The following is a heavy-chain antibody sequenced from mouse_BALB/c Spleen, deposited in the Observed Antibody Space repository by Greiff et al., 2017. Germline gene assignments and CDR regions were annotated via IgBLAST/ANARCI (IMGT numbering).Heavy chain of an antibody. J-gene: IGHJ3*01. D-gene: IGHD2-14*01. CDR1: GYTFTEYI. CDR3: ARHEENYRYDGSWFAY. V-gene: IGHV1-62-2*01. CDR2: FYPGSGSI. Sequence: QVQLQQSGAGLVKPGASVKLSCKASGYTFTEYIIHWVKQRSGQGLEWIGWFYPGSGSIKYNEKFKDKATLTADKSSSTVYMELSRLTSEDSAVYFCARHEENYRYDGSWFAYWGQGTLVTVSA.